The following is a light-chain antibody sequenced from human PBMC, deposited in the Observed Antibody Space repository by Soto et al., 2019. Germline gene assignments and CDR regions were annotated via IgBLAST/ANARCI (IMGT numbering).Light chain of an antibody. CDR1: QSVSSY. CDR2: DAS. CDR3: QQSYSTPRT. Sequence: EGVLTQSPATLSLSPGERATLSCRASQSVSSYLAWYQQKPGQAPRLLIYDASNRATGIPARFSGSGSGTDFTLTISSLQPEDFATYYCQQSYSTPRTFGQGTKVDIK. J-gene: IGKJ1*01. V-gene: IGKV3-11*01.